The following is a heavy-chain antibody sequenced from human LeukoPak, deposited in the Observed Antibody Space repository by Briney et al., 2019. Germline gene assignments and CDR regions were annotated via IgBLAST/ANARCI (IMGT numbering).Heavy chain of an antibody. D-gene: IGHD6-19*01. V-gene: IGHV4-59*01. J-gene: IGHJ4*02. CDR2: IYYSGST. CDR3: ARSRRVGDSGWYYFDY. Sequence: SETLSLTCIVSGGSISGYYWSWIRQPPGKGLEWIGYIYYSGSTNYNPSLKSRVTVLVDTSKNQFSLRLSSVTAADTAVYYCARSRRVGDSGWYYFDYWGQGALVTVSS. CDR1: GGSISGYY.